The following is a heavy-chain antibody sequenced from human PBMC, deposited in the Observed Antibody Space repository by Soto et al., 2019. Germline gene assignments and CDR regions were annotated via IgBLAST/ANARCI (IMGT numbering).Heavy chain of an antibody. CDR3: ARTRSAWSDFHYSSLDV. CDR1: GFTFNSYG. Sequence: QVQLVESGGGVVQPGRSLRLSFAASGFTFNSYGMHWVRQGPGNGLEWVAFISYDSTKTYYADSVKGRFTISRDNSNSALYVQMNSLTGEDTAVYYCARTRSAWSDFHYSSLDVWGQGTTVTVSS. V-gene: IGHV3-30*03. CDR2: ISYDSTKT. J-gene: IGHJ6*02. D-gene: IGHD2-15*01.